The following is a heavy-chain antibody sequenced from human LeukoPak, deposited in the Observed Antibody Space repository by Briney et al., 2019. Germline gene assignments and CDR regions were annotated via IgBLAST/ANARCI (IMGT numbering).Heavy chain of an antibody. CDR1: GGSIRSYY. CDR2: IHYSGST. Sequence: SETLSLTCTVSGGSIRSYYWSWIRQPPGKGLEWIGYIHYSGSTTYNPFLKSRITISVDTSKNQFSLKLSSVTAADTAVYFCARDFGGSDGYTGYWYFDLWGRGTPVTVSS. V-gene: IGHV4-59*01. J-gene: IGHJ2*01. CDR3: ARDFGGSDGYTGYWYFDL. D-gene: IGHD5-24*01.